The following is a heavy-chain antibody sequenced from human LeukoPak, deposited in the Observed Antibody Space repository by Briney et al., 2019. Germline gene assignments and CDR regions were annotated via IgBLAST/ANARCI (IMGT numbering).Heavy chain of an antibody. J-gene: IGHJ4*02. V-gene: IGHV1-2*02. CDR3: ARDLDTAMVTEFDY. CDR1: GYTFTGYY. D-gene: IGHD5-18*01. CDR2: INPNSGGT. Sequence: ASVKVSCKASGYTFTGYYMHWVRQAPGQGLEWMGWINPNSGGTNYAQKFQGRVTMTRDTSISTAYMELSRLRSDDTAVYYCARDLDTAMVTEFDYWGQGTLVTVSS.